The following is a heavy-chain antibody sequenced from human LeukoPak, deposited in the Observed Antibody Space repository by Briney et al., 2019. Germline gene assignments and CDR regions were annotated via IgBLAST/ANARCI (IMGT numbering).Heavy chain of an antibody. V-gene: IGHV2-5*02. CDR1: GFSLTTRGVG. J-gene: IGHJ4*02. Sequence: SGPTLVNPTQTLTLTCTFSGFSLTTRGVGVGWIRQPPGKALEGLALIYWDDEKRYRPSLRTRLTITKDTPNSQVVLTMTNMDPVDTATYYCAHLYFYNTGGYSRAFDYWGQGTLVTVSS. D-gene: IGHD2-8*02. CDR3: AHLYFYNTGGYSRAFDY. CDR2: IYWDDEK.